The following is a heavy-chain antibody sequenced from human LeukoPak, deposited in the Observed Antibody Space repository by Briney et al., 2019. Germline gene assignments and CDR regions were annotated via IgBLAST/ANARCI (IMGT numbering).Heavy chain of an antibody. CDR1: GYSFTSYW. D-gene: IGHD2-2*01. CDR2: SYSGDSDT. V-gene: IGHV5-51*01. J-gene: IGHJ4*02. Sequence: GKSLKISGMGSGYSFTSYWIAGVRQMPGQGLEWRGISYSGDSDTRYTPCVQAQVTISADNSLSTDYPQWSSLKASDTAMYYCARLGPAAMVHDFDYWGQRTLVTVSS. CDR3: ARLGPAAMVHDFDY.